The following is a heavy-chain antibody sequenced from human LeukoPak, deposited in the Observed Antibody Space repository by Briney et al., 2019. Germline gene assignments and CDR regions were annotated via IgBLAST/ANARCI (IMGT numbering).Heavy chain of an antibody. CDR2: TVGSGPDT. Sequence: GGSLRLTCAASGFTFTNYAMSWVRQTPGKGLEWVSATVGSGPDTYHADSVKGRFTVSRDNSKNTLYLQMGSLRAEDMAVYYCARGQHLVLERANWFDPWGQGTLVTVSS. V-gene: IGHV3-23*01. CDR1: GFTFTNYA. J-gene: IGHJ5*02. D-gene: IGHD6-13*01. CDR3: ARGQHLVLERANWFDP.